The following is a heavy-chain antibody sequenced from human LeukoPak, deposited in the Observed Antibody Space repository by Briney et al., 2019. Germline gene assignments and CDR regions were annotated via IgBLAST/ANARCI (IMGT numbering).Heavy chain of an antibody. CDR3: AKPNSTPAGY. CDR2: IFPSGGEI. CDR1: GFTFSTFA. D-gene: IGHD2-21*01. Sequence: PGGSLRLSCVASGFTFSTFAMIWVRQPPGKGLEWVSSIFPSGGEIHYADSVKGRFTISRDNSKNTLYLQMNSLRAEDTAVYYCAKPNSTPAGYWGQGTLVTVSS. J-gene: IGHJ4*02. V-gene: IGHV3-23*01.